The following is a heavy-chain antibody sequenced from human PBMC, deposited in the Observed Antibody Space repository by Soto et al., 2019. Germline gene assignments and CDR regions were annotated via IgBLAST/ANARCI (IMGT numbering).Heavy chain of an antibody. D-gene: IGHD3-3*01. V-gene: IGHV3-21*01. J-gene: IGHJ4*02. CDR1: GFTFSSYS. CDR2: ISSSSSYI. CDR3: ASYDYDFWSGYYPSSKSDY. Sequence: GGSLRLSCAASGFTFSSYSMNWVRQAPGKGLEWVSSISSSSSYIYYADSVKGRFTISRDNAKNSLYLQMNSLRAEDTAVYYCASYDYDFWSGYYPSSKSDYWGQGTLVTVSS.